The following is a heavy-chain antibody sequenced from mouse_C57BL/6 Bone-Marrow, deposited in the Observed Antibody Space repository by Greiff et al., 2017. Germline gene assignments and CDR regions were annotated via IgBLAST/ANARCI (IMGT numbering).Heavy chain of an antibody. D-gene: IGHD2-1*01. J-gene: IGHJ4*01. V-gene: IGHV5-12*01. CDR1: GFTFSDYY. Sequence: EVQVVESGGGLVQPGGSLKLSCAASGFTFSDYYMYWVRQTPEKRLEWVAYISNGGGSTYYPDSVNGRFTISRDNAKNTLYLQMSRLKSEDTAMYYCARIYYGTPIDYWGQGTSGTVPS. CDR3: ARIYYGTPIDY. CDR2: ISNGGGST.